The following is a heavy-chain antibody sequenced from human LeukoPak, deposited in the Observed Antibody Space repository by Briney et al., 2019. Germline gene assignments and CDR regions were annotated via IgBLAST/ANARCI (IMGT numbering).Heavy chain of an antibody. J-gene: IGHJ4*02. Sequence: PGGSLRLSCAASGFTFSDYAMSWVRQAPGKGLEWVSAISDSARETYYADSVQGRFTISRDNSKNTLYLQMSSLRVDDTAMYYCAEEGPGPHVDSWGQGTRVMVSS. CDR2: ISDSARET. CDR3: AEEGPGPHVDS. V-gene: IGHV3-23*01. CDR1: GFTFSDYA.